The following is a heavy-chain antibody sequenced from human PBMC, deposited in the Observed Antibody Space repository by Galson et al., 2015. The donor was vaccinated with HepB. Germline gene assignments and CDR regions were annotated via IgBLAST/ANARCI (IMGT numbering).Heavy chain of an antibody. CDR3: ARGVAVAGPFDY. Sequence: SVKVSCKASGGTFSSYAISWVRQAPGQGLEWMGGIIPIFGTANYAQKFQGRVTITADESTSTAYMELSSLRSENTAVYYCARGVAVAGPFDYWGQGTLVTVSS. D-gene: IGHD6-19*01. V-gene: IGHV1-69*13. CDR1: GGTFSSYA. CDR2: IIPIFGTA. J-gene: IGHJ4*02.